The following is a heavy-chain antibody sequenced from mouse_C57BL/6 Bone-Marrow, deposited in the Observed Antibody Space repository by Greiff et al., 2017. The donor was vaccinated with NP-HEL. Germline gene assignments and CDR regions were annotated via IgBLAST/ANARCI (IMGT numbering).Heavy chain of an antibody. D-gene: IGHD1-1*01. CDR1: GFTFSSYA. J-gene: IGHJ4*01. CDR3: ARGYYGSSYYAMDY. V-gene: IGHV5-4*03. CDR2: LSDGGSYT. Sequence: EVKLVESGGGLVKPGGSLKLSCAASGFTFSSYAMSWVRQTPEKRLEWVATLSDGGSYTYYPDNVKGRFTISRDNAKNNLYLQMSHLKSEDTAMYYCARGYYGSSYYAMDYWGQGTSVTVSS.